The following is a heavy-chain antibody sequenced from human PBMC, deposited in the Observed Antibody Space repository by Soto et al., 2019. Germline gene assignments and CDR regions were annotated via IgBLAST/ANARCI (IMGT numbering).Heavy chain of an antibody. CDR2: LNGGTGQT. CDR3: ARGKGMEENYFYYGLDI. CDR1: GYTVSTYA. V-gene: IGHV1-3*01. Sequence: ASVKVSCNACGYTVSTYAMHPVRQAPGQSLEWMGWLNGGTGQTRYSQKFQDRVIITRDTSASTGYMELSSLTSEDTAVYYCARGKGMEENYFYYGLDIWGQGTTVTVSS. J-gene: IGHJ6*02. D-gene: IGHD1-1*01.